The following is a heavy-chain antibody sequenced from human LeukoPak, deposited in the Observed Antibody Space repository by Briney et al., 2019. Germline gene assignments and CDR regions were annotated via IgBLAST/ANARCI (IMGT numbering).Heavy chain of an antibody. CDR3: PIIAVADPRSSYFDY. V-gene: IGHV1-2*02. CDR1: GYTFTGYY. Sequence: ASVKVSCKASGYTFTGYYMHWVRQAPGQGLEWMGWINPNSGGTNYAQKFQGRVTMTRDTSISTAYMELSRLRSDDTAVYCCPIIAVADPRSSYFDYWGQGTLVTVSS. J-gene: IGHJ4*02. D-gene: IGHD6-19*01. CDR2: INPNSGGT.